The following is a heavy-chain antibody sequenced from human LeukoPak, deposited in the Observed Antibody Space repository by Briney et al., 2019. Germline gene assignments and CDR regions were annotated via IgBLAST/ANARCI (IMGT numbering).Heavy chain of an antibody. CDR3: ARVTDQYSSGWYVRQRGDWFDP. CDR1: GFTFSSYG. Sequence: GGSLRLSCAASGFTFSSYGMHWVRQAPGKGLEWVANIKQDGSEKYYVDSVKGRFTISRDNAKNLLYLQMNSLRAEDTAVYYCARVTDQYSSGWYVRQRGDWFDPWGQGTLVTVSS. D-gene: IGHD6-19*01. J-gene: IGHJ5*02. CDR2: IKQDGSEK. V-gene: IGHV3-7*03.